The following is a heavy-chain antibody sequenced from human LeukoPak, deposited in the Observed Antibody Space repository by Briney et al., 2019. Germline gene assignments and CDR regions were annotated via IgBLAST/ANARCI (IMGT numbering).Heavy chain of an antibody. D-gene: IGHD1-1*01. Sequence: GGSLRLSCSASGFTFTSHVMHWVRQAPGKGLQYVSGISMNVQTTYYAGSVKGRFTISRDSSKNTVYLQMNSLTVEDTAVYYCVRAGLERRTNFDYWGQGTLVSVSS. CDR3: VRAGLERRTNFDY. J-gene: IGHJ4*02. V-gene: IGHV3-64D*06. CDR1: GFTFTSHV. CDR2: ISMNVQTT.